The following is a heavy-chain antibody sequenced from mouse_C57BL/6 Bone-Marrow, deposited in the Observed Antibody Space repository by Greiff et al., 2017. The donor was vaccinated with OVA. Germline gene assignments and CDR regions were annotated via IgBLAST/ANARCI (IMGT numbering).Heavy chain of an antibody. D-gene: IGHD1-1*01. J-gene: IGHJ4*01. V-gene: IGHV5-16*01. CDR1: GFTFSDYY. CDR2: INYDGSST. Sequence: EVQVVESEGGLVQPGSSMKLSCTASGFTFSDYYMAWVRQVPEKGLEWVANINYDGSSTYYLDSLKSRFIISRDNAKNILYLQMSSLKSEDTATYYCARITTVPPYAMDYWGQGTSVTVSS. CDR3: ARITTVPPYAMDY.